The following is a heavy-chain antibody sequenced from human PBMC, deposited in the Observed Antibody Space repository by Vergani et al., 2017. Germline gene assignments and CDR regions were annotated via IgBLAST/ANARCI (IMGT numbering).Heavy chain of an antibody. D-gene: IGHD5-24*01. Sequence: EVQLLQSEGAVVQPGGSLRLSCVASGFTFSSHARSWVRQGHGQGLEWVSSIKNTGDSTQYADSLKGRFTISRDNSKNTLYLQMNSLIVADTAVYYCGRGSDNYNWCQQTLVTVSS. CDR1: GFTFSSHA. J-gene: IGHJ4*02. CDR2: IKNTGDST. V-gene: IGHV3-23*01. CDR3: GRGSDNYN.